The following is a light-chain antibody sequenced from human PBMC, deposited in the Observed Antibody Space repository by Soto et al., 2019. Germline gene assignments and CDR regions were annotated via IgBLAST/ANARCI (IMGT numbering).Light chain of an antibody. CDR2: EVT. V-gene: IGLV2-14*01. CDR3: SSFAGGTTVL. J-gene: IGLJ3*02. CDR1: NSDIGDYNY. Sequence: QSVLTQPASVSESPGQSITISCTGSNSDIGDYNYVSWYQQVPGKAPKLIIYEVTKRPSGLSNRFSGSKSGNTASLTISGLQAEDEADYYCSSFAGGTTVLFGGRTKVTVL.